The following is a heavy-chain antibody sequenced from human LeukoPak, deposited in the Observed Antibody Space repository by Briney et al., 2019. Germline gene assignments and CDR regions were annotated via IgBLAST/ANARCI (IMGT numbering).Heavy chain of an antibody. V-gene: IGHV1-69*13. Sequence: SVKVSCKASGYTFTTYGMNWVRQAHGQGLEWMGGIIPIFGTANYAQKFQGRVTITADESTSTAYMELSSLRSEDTAVYYCARVLRSYDFWSGSPPFGYYYYYMDVWGKGTTVTVSS. CDR1: GYTFTTYG. J-gene: IGHJ6*03. CDR2: IIPIFGTA. D-gene: IGHD3-3*01. CDR3: ARVLRSYDFWSGSPPFGYYYYYMDV.